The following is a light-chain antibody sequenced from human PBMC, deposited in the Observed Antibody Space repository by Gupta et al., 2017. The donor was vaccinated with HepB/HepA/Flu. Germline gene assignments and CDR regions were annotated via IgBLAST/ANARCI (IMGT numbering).Light chain of an antibody. CDR2: GGY. CDR1: QSVANSF. Sequence: DTVLTQSPGTLSLSPGERATLSCRASQSVANSFVDWEQQSADQAPRLLIYGGYTRATDITDRFSGSAAATGFTLASKIRANEDFEGYCCQYYGTGAFGQGTKLDIK. J-gene: IGKJ1*01. V-gene: IGKV3-20*01. CDR3: QYYGTGA.